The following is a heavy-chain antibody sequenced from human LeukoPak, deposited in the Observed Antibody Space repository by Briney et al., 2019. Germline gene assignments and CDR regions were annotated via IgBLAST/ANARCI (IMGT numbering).Heavy chain of an antibody. CDR3: ARGWLERPDN. D-gene: IGHD1-1*01. Sequence: PGGSLRLSCAASGFTFSNYAMHWVRQAPGKGLEWLAAISYDGSNKYYADSVKGRFTISRDNSNSSLYLQMNSLRAEDTAIFYCARGWLERPDNWGQGTLVTVSS. CDR1: GFTFSNYA. J-gene: IGHJ4*02. V-gene: IGHV3-30-3*01. CDR2: ISYDGSNK.